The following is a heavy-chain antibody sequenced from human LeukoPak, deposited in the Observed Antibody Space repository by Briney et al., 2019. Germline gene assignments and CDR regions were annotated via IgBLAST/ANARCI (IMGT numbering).Heavy chain of an antibody. V-gene: IGHV3-20*04. J-gene: IGHJ4*02. CDR2: VNWNGGST. Sequence: GGSLRLSCAASGFTFEDYGMNWVRQAPGKGLEWVSDVNWNGGSTGYADSVKGRFTISRDNAKSSLYLQMNSLRAEDTALYYCARDRGSSWYVPFDYWGQGTLVTVSS. D-gene: IGHD6-13*01. CDR1: GFTFEDYG. CDR3: ARDRGSSWYVPFDY.